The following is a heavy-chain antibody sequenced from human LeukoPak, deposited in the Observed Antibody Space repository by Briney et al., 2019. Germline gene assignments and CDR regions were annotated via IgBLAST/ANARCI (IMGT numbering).Heavy chain of an antibody. V-gene: IGHV3-21*01. CDR2: ISSSSSYI. D-gene: IGHD5-18*01. CDR1: GFTFSSYS. Sequence: PGGSLRLSCAASGFTFSSYSMNWVRQAPGKGLEWVSSISSSSSYIYYADSVKGRFTISRDNAKNSLYLQMNSLRAEDTAVYYCARARSTAMVTFYYGMDVWGQGTTVTVSS. J-gene: IGHJ6*02. CDR3: ARARSTAMVTFYYGMDV.